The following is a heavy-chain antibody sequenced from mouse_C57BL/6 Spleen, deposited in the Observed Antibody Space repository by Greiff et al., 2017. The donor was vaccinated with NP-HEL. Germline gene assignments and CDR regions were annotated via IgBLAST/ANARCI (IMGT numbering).Heavy chain of an antibody. V-gene: IGHV14-4*01. CDR3: TTSYYYGSSYAMDY. D-gene: IGHD1-1*01. Sequence: EVQLQQSGAELVRPGASVKLSCTASGFNIKDDYMHWVKQRPEQGLEWIGWIDPENGDTEYASKFQGKATITADTSSNKAYLQLSSLTSEDTAVYYGTTSYYYGSSYAMDYWGQGTSVTVSS. CDR1: GFNIKDDY. CDR2: IDPENGDT. J-gene: IGHJ4*01.